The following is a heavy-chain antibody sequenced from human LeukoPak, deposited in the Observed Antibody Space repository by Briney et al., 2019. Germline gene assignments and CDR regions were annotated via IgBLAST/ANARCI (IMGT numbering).Heavy chain of an antibody. D-gene: IGHD6-19*01. J-gene: IGHJ4*02. Sequence: PSETLSLTCTVPGGSISSYYWTWIRQPPGKGLEWIGYIYNSGSTKYNPSLKSRVIISVDTSKNQFSLKLTSVTAADTAMYYCARQYSTGPFDFWGQGTLVTVSS. CDR3: ARQYSTGPFDF. CDR2: IYNSGST. V-gene: IGHV4-59*08. CDR1: GGSISSYY.